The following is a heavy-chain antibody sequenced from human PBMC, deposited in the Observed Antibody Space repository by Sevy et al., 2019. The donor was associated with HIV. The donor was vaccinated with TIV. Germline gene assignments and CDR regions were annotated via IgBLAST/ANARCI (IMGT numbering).Heavy chain of an antibody. CDR2: ISYDGSNK. V-gene: IGHV3-30-3*01. CDR1: GFTFSSYA. CDR3: ARDRHSSGWDHYYYGMDV. Sequence: GGSLRLSCAASGFTFSSYAMHWVRQAPGKGLEWVAVISYDGSNKYYADSVKGRFTISRDNSKNTLYLQMNSLRAEDTAVYYCARDRHSSGWDHYYYGMDVWGQGTTVTVSS. D-gene: IGHD6-19*01. J-gene: IGHJ6*02.